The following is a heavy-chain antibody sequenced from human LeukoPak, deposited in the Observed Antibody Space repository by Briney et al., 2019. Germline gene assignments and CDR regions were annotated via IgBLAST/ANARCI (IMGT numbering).Heavy chain of an antibody. CDR1: GFTFDDYA. CDR2: ISGDGSST. CDR3: ARVRTAMEIGAY. Sequence: PGGSLRLSCAASGFTFDDYAMHWVRQAPGKGLEWVSLISGDGSSTYYGDSGKGRFTISRDNSKNSLYLQMNSLRTEDTALYYCARVRTAMEIGAYWGQGTLVTVSS. V-gene: IGHV3-43*02. D-gene: IGHD5-18*01. J-gene: IGHJ4*02.